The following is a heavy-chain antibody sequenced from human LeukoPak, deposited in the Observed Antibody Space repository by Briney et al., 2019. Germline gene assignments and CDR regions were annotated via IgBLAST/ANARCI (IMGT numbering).Heavy chain of an antibody. Sequence: TGGSLRLSCAASGFTFSNYAMTWVRQAPGKGLEWVSTISDSGSTFYADSVKGRFTISRDNSKNTLYLQMSSLRAEDTAVYFCVRGYSFGPYGMDVWGQGTTVTVSS. J-gene: IGHJ6*02. CDR1: GFTFSNYA. D-gene: IGHD2-15*01. CDR3: VRGYSFGPYGMDV. CDR2: ISDSGST. V-gene: IGHV3-23*01.